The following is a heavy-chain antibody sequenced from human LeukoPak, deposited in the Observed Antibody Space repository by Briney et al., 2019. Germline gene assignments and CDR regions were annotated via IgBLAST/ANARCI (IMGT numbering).Heavy chain of an antibody. D-gene: IGHD3-9*01. J-gene: IGHJ4*02. CDR1: GFTFSSYG. Sequence: GGSLRLSCAASGFTFSSYGMSWVRQAPGKGLEWVSAISGSGGSTYYADSVKGRFTISRDNSKNTLYLQMNILTAEDTAVYYCAKRWRADRYDILTGSLYYFDYWGQGTLVTVSS. CDR3: AKRWRADRYDILTGSLYYFDY. V-gene: IGHV3-23*01. CDR2: ISGSGGST.